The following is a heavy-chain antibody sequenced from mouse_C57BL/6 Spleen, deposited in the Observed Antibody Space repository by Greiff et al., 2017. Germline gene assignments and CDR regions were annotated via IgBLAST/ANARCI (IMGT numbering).Heavy chain of an antibody. D-gene: IGHD2-5*01. CDR2: ISDGGSYT. J-gene: IGHJ4*01. CDR3: ARDRAYSNYAMDY. V-gene: IGHV5-4*01. Sequence: DVQLVESGGGLVKPGGSLKLSCAASGFTFSSYAMSWVRQTPEKRLEWVATISDGGSYTSYPDNVKGLFTISRDNAKNNLYLQRSHLKSEDTAMYYCARDRAYSNYAMDYWGQGTSVTVSS. CDR1: GFTFSSYA.